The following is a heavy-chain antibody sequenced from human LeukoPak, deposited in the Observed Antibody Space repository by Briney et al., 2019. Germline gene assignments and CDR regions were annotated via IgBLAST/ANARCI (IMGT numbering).Heavy chain of an antibody. CDR3: ARDPVRFFNAVYYYYMDV. Sequence: GGSLRPSCAASGFTFSSYSMNWARQAPGKGLEWVSSISSSSSYIYYADSVKGRFTISRDNAKNSLYLQMNSLRAEDTAVYYCARDPVRFFNAVYYYYMDVWGKGTTVTVSS. V-gene: IGHV3-21*01. CDR1: GFTFSSYS. J-gene: IGHJ6*03. CDR2: ISSSSSYI. D-gene: IGHD3-3*01.